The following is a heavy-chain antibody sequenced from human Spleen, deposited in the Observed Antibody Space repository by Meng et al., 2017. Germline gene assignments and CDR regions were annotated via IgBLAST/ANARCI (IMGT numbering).Heavy chain of an antibody. D-gene: IGHD3-22*01. Sequence: GESLKISCAASGFTFSSYEMNWVRQSPGKGLEWISYINSNGNTIYYADSVKGRFTISRDSPKNSLSLQMDSLRAEDTAVYYCTRGNYDSSGYYSGNWFDPWGQGTLVTVSS. J-gene: IGHJ5*02. V-gene: IGHV3-48*03. CDR2: INSNGNTI. CDR1: GFTFSSYE. CDR3: TRGNYDSSGYYSGNWFDP.